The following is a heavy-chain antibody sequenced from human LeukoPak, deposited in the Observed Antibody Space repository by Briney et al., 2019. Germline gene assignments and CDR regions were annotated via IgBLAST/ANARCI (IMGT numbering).Heavy chain of an antibody. D-gene: IGHD2-21*02. Sequence: PGGSLRLACAASGFTFSNYDMHWVRQVTPEALEWVSAIGPFGDPYYPGSVKGRFTISRENAENSLYLQVNSLRAGDTAVYYCAREGGGDRRGAFDIWGQGTMVTVSS. V-gene: IGHV3-13*05. J-gene: IGHJ3*02. CDR2: IGPFGDP. CDR3: AREGGGDRRGAFDI. CDR1: GFTFSNYD.